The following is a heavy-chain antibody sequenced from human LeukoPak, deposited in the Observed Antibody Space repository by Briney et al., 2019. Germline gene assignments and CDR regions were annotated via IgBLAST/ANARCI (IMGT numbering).Heavy chain of an antibody. D-gene: IGHD1-26*01. CDR2: INPSSNGT. V-gene: IGHV1-46*01. Sequence: GASVKVSCKTSGYTFTSYHIHWVRQAPGQGLEWMGIINPSSNGTNYAQRFQGRVTMTSDTSTSTVYMELSSLRSEDTAVHYCAMGVGSSAFDIRGQGTMVTVSS. CDR1: GYTFTSYH. CDR3: AMGVGSSAFDI. J-gene: IGHJ3*02.